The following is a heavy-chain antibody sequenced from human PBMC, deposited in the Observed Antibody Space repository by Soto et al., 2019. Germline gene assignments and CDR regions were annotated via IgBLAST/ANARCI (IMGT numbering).Heavy chain of an antibody. CDR3: ARGGVATELDY. CDR1: GFTFSSYG. V-gene: IGHV3-30*03. D-gene: IGHD5-12*01. CDR2: ISYDGSDK. Sequence: QVQLVESGGGVVQPGRSLRLSCAASGFTFSSYGRHWVRQAPGKGLGWVAVISYDGSDKYYADSVKGRFTISRDNSKNTLYLQMNSLRTQDTAVYYCARGGVATELDYWGQGTLVTVSS. J-gene: IGHJ4*02.